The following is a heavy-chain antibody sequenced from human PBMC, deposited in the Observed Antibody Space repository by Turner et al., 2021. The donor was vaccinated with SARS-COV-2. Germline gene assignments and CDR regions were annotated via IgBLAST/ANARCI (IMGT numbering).Heavy chain of an antibody. V-gene: IGHV3-21*01. CDR1: GFTFSSYA. J-gene: IGHJ1*01. D-gene: IGHD2-2*02. CDR2: ISSSSTYI. Sequence: EVQLVESGGGLVQPGGSLRLSCAASGFTFSSYAMVWVRQAPGKGLEWVSSISSSSTYIYYADSVRGRFTISRDNAKNSLYLQMNSLRAEDTAVYYCARVGYCSTTSCYTYTSEYFQHWGQGTLVSVSS. CDR3: ARVGYCSTTSCYTYTSEYFQH.